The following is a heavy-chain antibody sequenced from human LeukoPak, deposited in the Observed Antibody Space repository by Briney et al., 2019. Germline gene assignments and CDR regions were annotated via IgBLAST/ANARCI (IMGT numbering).Heavy chain of an antibody. CDR2: IYTSGST. CDR3: ARGGGITSFSDF. V-gene: IGHV4-4*07. D-gene: IGHD3-10*01. J-gene: IGHJ4*02. Sequence: SETLSLTCTVSGGSISSYYWSWIRQPAGKGLEWIGRIYTSGSTNYNPSLKSRVTMSVDTYKNQFSLKLSAMTAADSAIYYCARGGGITSFSDFWGQGTLVTVSS. CDR1: GGSISSYY.